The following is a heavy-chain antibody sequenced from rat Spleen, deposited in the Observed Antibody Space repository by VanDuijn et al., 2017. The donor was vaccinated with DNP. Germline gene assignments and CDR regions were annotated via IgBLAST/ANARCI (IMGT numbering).Heavy chain of an antibody. CDR1: GFTFSYYD. CDR3: TTKLPGSSGYFDY. D-gene: IGHD1-4*01. J-gene: IGHJ2*01. CDR2: ISFDGGST. Sequence: EVQLVESGGGLVQPGGSLKLSCAASGFTFSYYDMAWVRQAPKKGLEWAASISFDGGSTYYRDSVKGRFTISRDNAERTLYLQMDSLRSEDTATYYCTTKLPGSSGYFDYWGQGVVVTVSS. V-gene: IGHV5-7*01.